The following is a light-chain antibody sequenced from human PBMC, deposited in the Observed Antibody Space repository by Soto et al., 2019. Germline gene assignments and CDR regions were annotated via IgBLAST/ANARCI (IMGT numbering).Light chain of an antibody. CDR3: QQRSNWPQVT. V-gene: IGKV3-11*01. CDR1: QSVRSY. Sequence: EIVLTQSPATLSLSPGERATLSCRASQSVRSYLAWYQQKPGQAPRLLIHDASNRATGIPGRFSGSGSGTDFTLTNSSLEPEDFAVYYCQQRSNWPQVTFGGGTKVEIK. CDR2: DAS. J-gene: IGKJ4*01.